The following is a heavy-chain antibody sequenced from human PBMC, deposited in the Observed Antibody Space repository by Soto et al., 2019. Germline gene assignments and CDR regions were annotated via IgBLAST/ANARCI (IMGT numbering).Heavy chain of an antibody. CDR2: INHSGST. CDR3: ARGKADSSGFDY. Sequence: SETLSLTCAVYGGSFSGYYWSWIRQPPGKGLEWIGEINHSGSTNYNPSLKSRVTISIDTSKNQFSLKLSSVTTADTAVYYCARGKADSSGFDYWGQGTLVTVSS. V-gene: IGHV4-34*01. J-gene: IGHJ4*02. D-gene: IGHD3-22*01. CDR1: GGSFSGYY.